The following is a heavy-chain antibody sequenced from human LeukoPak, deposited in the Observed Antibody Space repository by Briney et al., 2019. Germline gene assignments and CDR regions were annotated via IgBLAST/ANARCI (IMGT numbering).Heavy chain of an antibody. J-gene: IGHJ6*02. CDR1: GFTFSSDG. CDR2: ISYDVSNK. D-gene: IGHD5-12*01. CDR3: AKGGPSRSSGYDYYYYGMDV. V-gene: IGHV3-30*18. Sequence: GGSLRLSCAASGFTFSSDGMHWVRQAPGKGLEWVAVISYDVSNKYYADSVKGRFTISRDNSKNTRYLQMNSLRAEDTAVYYCAKGGPSRSSGYDYYYYGMDVWGQGTTVTVSS.